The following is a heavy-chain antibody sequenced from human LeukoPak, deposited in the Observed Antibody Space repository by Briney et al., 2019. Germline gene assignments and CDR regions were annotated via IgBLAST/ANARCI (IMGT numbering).Heavy chain of an antibody. D-gene: IGHD3-22*01. CDR3: ARDPKYYYDSSGHFDY. V-gene: IGHV4-38-2*02. Sequence: SETLSLTCTVSGYSISSGYYWGRIRQPPGKGLEWIGSIYHSGSTYYNPSLKSRVTISVDTSKNQFSLKLSSVTAADTAVYYCARDPKYYYDSSGHFDYWGQGTLVTVSS. CDR1: GYSISSGYY. CDR2: IYHSGST. J-gene: IGHJ4*02.